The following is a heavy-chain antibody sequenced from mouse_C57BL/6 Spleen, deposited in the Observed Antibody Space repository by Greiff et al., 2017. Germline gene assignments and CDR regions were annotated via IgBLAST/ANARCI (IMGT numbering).Heavy chain of an antibody. CDR1: GYAFSSYW. V-gene: IGHV1-80*01. CDR2: IYPGDGDT. D-gene: IGHD2-5*01. Sequence: VQLQQSGAELVKPGASVKISCKASGYAFSSYWMNWVKQRPGKGLEWIGQIYPGDGDTNYNGKFKGKATLTADKSSSTAYMQLSSLTSEDSAVYFCARTYYSNFHYFDYWGQGTTLTVSS. J-gene: IGHJ2*01. CDR3: ARTYYSNFHYFDY.